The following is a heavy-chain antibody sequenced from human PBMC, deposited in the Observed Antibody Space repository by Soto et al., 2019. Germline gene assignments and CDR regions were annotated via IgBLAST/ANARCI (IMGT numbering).Heavy chain of an antibody. CDR2: IIPIFGTA. V-gene: IGHV1-69*13. CDR1: GGTFSSYA. Sequence: GASVKVSCKASGGTFSSYAISWLRQAPGQGLEWMGGIIPIFGTANYAQKFQGRVTITADESTSTAYMELSSLRSEDTAVYYCARDRAWIQLSRPYAFDIWGQGTMVTVSS. J-gene: IGHJ3*02. D-gene: IGHD5-18*01. CDR3: ARDRAWIQLSRPYAFDI.